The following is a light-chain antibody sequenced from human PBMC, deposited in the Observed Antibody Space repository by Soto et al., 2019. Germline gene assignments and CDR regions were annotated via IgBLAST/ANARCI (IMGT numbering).Light chain of an antibody. CDR1: QSVYSS. Sequence: TVMTQSTATLSVSPGERATLSCRASQSVYSSLAWYQQKPGQAPRLLIYGVSSRATGIPDRFSGSGSGTDFTLTISRLEPEDFAVYFCQHYGDSSWTFGQGT. CDR2: GVS. J-gene: IGKJ1*01. CDR3: QHYGDSSWT. V-gene: IGKV3-20*01.